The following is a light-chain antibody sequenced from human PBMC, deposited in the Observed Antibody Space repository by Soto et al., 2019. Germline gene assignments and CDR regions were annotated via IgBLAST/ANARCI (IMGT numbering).Light chain of an antibody. J-gene: IGLJ2*01. V-gene: IGLV2-14*01. CDR2: EVS. Sequence: QSALTQPASVSGSPGQSITISCTGTSSDVGGYNYVSWYQQHPGKAPKLMIYEVSYRASGVSSRFSGSKSRNTASLTISGLQAEDEAYYYCSSYTSSNVVFGGGTKLTVL. CDR3: SSYTSSNVV. CDR1: SSDVGGYNY.